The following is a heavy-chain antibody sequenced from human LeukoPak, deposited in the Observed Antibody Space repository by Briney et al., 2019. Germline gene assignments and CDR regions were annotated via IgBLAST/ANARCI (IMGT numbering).Heavy chain of an antibody. V-gene: IGHV4-34*01. J-gene: IGHJ5*02. CDR1: GGSFSGYY. CDR2: INHSGST. CDR3: ARGGVYGVDWFDP. Sequence: ASETLSLTCAVYGGSFSGYYWSWIRQPPGKGLEWIGEINHSGSTNYNPSLKSRVTISVDTSKNQFSLKLSSVTAADTAVYYCARGGVYGVDWFDPWGQRTLATVSS. D-gene: IGHD2-8*01.